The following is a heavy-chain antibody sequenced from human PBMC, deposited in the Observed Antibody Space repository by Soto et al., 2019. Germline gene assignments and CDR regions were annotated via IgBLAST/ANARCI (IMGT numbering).Heavy chain of an antibody. Sequence: HPGGSLRLSCAASGFTFSDYGMSWVRQAPGKGLEWVSTISGGGDFTYYAQPVKGRFTISRDNSKNTLYLQMTSLRADDTAVYYCARDRSSIHNPWGQGTLVTVSS. CDR2: ISGGGDFT. CDR3: ARDRSSIHNP. J-gene: IGHJ5*02. D-gene: IGHD5-18*01. V-gene: IGHV3-23*01. CDR1: GFTFSDYG.